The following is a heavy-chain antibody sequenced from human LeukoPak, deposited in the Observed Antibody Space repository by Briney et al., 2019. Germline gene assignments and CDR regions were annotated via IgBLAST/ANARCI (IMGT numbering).Heavy chain of an antibody. CDR1: GFTFSNYW. Sequence: GSLRLSCGASGFTFSNYWMHWVRQVPGKGLVWVARIDADGSSTSYADSVQGRFTISRDNAKNTLYLQMNSLRVEDTAVYYCATVFDFWGQGTLVTVSS. CDR2: IDADGSST. J-gene: IGHJ4*02. CDR3: ATVFDF. V-gene: IGHV3-74*01.